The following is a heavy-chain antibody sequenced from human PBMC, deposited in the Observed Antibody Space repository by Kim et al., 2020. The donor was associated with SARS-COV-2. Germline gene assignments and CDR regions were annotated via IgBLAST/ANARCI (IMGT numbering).Heavy chain of an antibody. D-gene: IGHD6-19*01. CDR2: ISSSGSTI. J-gene: IGHJ4*02. V-gene: IGHV3-48*03. CDR3: ARGGIAVAGTFVY. Sequence: GGSLRLSCAASGFTFSSYEMNWVRQAPGKGLEWVSYISSSGSTIYYTDSVKGRFTISRDNAKNSLYLQMNSLRAEDTAVYYCARGGIAVAGTFVYWGQGTLVTVSS. CDR1: GFTFSSYE.